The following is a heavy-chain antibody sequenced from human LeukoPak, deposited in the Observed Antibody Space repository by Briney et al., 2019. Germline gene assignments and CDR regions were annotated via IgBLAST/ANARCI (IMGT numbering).Heavy chain of an antibody. Sequence: PSQTLSLTCTVSGGSISSGGYYRSWIRQPPGKGLEWIGYIYHSGSTYYNPSLKSRVTISVDTSKNQFSLKLSSVTAADTAVYYCARHPRPAATRFDYWGQGTLVTVSS. CDR2: IYHSGST. D-gene: IGHD2-2*01. J-gene: IGHJ4*02. V-gene: IGHV4-30-2*01. CDR3: ARHPRPAATRFDY. CDR1: GGSISSGGYY.